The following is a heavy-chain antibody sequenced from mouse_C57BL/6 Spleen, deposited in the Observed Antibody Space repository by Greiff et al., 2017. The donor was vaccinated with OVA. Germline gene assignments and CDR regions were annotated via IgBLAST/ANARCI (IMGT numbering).Heavy chain of an antibody. J-gene: IGHJ1*03. V-gene: IGHV1-64*01. Sequence: QVQLQQPGAELVKPGASVKFSCKASGYTFTSYWMHWVKQRPGQGLEWIGMIHPNSGSTNYNEKFKSKATLTVDTSSSTAYMQLSSLTSEDSAVYYCARRPYYGSLYVDVWGTGTTVTVSS. CDR2: IHPNSGST. D-gene: IGHD1-1*01. CDR1: GYTFTSYW. CDR3: ARRPYYGSLYVDV.